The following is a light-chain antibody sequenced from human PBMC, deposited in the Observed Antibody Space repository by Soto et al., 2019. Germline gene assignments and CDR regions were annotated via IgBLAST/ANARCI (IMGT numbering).Light chain of an antibody. CDR1: QGISNY. CDR3: QQYKSAPLT. Sequence: DMEMTQSPSSLSASVGDRVTITCRASQGISNYLAWYQQKPWKVPKLLFYAASSLQSGVPSRLSDSGSCPGFTPNISTLQPEDGTSSYCQQYKSAPLTSGRETKVEIK. V-gene: IGKV1-27*01. CDR2: AAS. J-gene: IGKJ4*01.